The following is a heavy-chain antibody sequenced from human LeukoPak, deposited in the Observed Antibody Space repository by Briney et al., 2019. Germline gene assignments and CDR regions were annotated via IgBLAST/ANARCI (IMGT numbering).Heavy chain of an antibody. CDR3: ARAPDITVFRAACLDH. CDR1: GFYFTSYA. V-gene: IGHV3-23*01. D-gene: IGHD2-15*01. CDR2: IGEAGDVT. J-gene: IGHJ4*02. Sequence: PGGSLRLSCAASGFYFTSYAMSWVRQAPGKGLEWVSTIGEAGDVTYYADSLRGRFTISRDNSRNTLYLQMNSLRADDTAVYYCARAPDITVFRAACLDHWGQGTLVTVSS.